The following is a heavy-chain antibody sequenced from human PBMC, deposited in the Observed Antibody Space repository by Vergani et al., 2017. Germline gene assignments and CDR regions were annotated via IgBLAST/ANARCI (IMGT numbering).Heavy chain of an antibody. J-gene: IGHJ4*02. D-gene: IGHD3-22*01. CDR1: GYGFTNYW. V-gene: IGHV5-51*01. CDR3: ARLYGRDSSGSKYFDY. CDR2: IHPADSDT. Sequence: EVQLVQSGAEVKKPGESLKISCQISGYGFTNYWIGWVRQMPGKGLEWMGIIHPADSDTRYSPSFQGQVTISADKSISTAYLQRSSLRASDSAMYYCARLYGRDSSGSKYFDYWVQGTLVTVSS.